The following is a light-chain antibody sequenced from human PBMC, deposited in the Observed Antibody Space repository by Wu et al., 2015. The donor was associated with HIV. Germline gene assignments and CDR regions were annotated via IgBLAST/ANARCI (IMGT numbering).Light chain of an antibody. J-gene: IGKJ4*01. CDR2: VAS. V-gene: IGKV1-33*01. Sequence: DIQVTQSPSSLSASVGDRVTITCQASQDISNYLNWYQQKPGKAPKLLIYVASNLETGVPSRFSGSGSGIDFTFTISSLQPEDIATYYCQHELTFGGGTKMEIK. CDR1: QDISNY. CDR3: QHELT.